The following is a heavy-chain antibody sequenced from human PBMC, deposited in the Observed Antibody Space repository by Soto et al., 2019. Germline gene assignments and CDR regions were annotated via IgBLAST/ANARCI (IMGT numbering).Heavy chain of an antibody. CDR1: GYTFSDFD. D-gene: IGHD3-16*01. Sequence: QAHLEQSWAEVTRPGASVKVSCKASGYTFSDFDINWLRQASGQGPEWMGWMNAKSGDTFFAQRFQGKFNMTWDTSLSTAYIEVGSLTSDDTAMYYCARGNPFNYAGFDVWGQGTTVGVSS. J-gene: IGHJ6*02. CDR3: ARGNPFNYAGFDV. CDR2: MNAKSGDT. V-gene: IGHV1-8*01.